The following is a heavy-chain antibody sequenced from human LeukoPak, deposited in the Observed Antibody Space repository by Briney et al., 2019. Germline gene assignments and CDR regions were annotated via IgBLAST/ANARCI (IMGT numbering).Heavy chain of an antibody. D-gene: IGHD4-17*01. J-gene: IGHJ4*02. V-gene: IGHV4-38-2*02. CDR3: ASNGDLLGY. CDR1: GYSISSGYY. CDR2: IYHSGST. Sequence: SETLSLTCTVSGYSISSGYYWGWIRQPPGKGLEWIGSIYHSGSTYYNPSLKSRVTISVDTSKNQFSLKLSSVTAADTAVYYCASNGDLLGYWGQGTLVTVSS.